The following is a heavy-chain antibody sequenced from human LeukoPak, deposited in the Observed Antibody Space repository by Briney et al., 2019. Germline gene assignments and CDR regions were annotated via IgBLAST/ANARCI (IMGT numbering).Heavy chain of an antibody. D-gene: IGHD6-19*01. CDR1: GFTFTSYA. V-gene: IGHV3-23*01. CDR3: AKVRDTRDWYKDAFDI. Sequence: GGSLRLSCAGSGFTFTSYAMSWVRQAPGKGLEWVSAITGTGGSTYYAASVKGRFTVSRDNSKNTLYLQMSSLRAEDTAMYYCAKVRDTRDWYKDAFDIWGQGTRVTVSS. J-gene: IGHJ3*02. CDR2: ITGTGGST.